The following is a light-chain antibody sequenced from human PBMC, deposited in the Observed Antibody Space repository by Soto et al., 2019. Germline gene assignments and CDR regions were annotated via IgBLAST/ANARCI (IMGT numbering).Light chain of an antibody. V-gene: IGKV1-5*03. CDR1: QSISSW. Sequence: DMQMTQSPSTLSASVGDRVTITCRASQSISSWLAWYQQKPGKAPNLLIYKASSLESGVPSRFSGSGSGTEFTLTISSLQPDDFATYYCQQYNGYPTFGQGTRLEIK. J-gene: IGKJ5*01. CDR2: KAS. CDR3: QQYNGYPT.